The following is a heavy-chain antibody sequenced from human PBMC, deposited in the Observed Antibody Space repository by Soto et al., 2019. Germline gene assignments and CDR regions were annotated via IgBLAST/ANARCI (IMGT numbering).Heavy chain of an antibody. V-gene: IGHV4-34*01. J-gene: IGHJ6*03. Sequence: SETLSLTCAVYGGSFSGYYWSWIRQPPGKGLEWIGEINHSGSTNYNPSLKSRVTISVDTSKNQFSLKLSSVTAADTAVYYCAGIAAAAPWSYYYYYMDVWGKGTTVTVS. CDR3: AGIAAAAPWSYYYYYMDV. CDR2: INHSGST. CDR1: GGSFSGYY. D-gene: IGHD6-13*01.